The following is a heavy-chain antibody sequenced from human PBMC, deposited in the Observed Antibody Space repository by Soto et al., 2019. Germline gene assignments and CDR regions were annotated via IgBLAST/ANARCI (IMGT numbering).Heavy chain of an antibody. J-gene: IGHJ4*02. V-gene: IGHV4-59*01. CDR2: IYHSGST. CDR3: ARGALGGAFDY. D-gene: IGHD3-16*01. CDR1: GGSTTTSY. Sequence: PSETLSLTCTVSGGSTTTSYWSWIRQPPGKGLEWIGYIYHSGSTNYNPSLNSRVTISIDTSKNQFSLRLSSVTAADAAVYYCARGALGGAFDYWGQGALVTVSS.